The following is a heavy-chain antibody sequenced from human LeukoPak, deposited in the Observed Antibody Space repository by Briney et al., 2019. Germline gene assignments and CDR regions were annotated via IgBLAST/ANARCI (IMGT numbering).Heavy chain of an antibody. V-gene: IGHV3-74*01. D-gene: IGHD4-17*01. Sequence: TGGSLRLSCAASGFTFSSYWMHWVRQAPGKGLVGVSRINKDGSSTTYADSVKGRFTISRDSAENTLYLQLSSLRGEDTAVYYCARPKDSGDSVVAFDSWGQGTLVTVSS. CDR2: INKDGSST. CDR3: ARPKDSGDSVVAFDS. CDR1: GFTFSSYW. J-gene: IGHJ4*02.